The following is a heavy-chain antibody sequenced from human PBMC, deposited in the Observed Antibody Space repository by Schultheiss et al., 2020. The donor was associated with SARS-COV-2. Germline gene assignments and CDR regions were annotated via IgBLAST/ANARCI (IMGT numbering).Heavy chain of an antibody. CDR2: ISYSGST. D-gene: IGHD5-18*01. V-gene: IGHV4-59*01. CDR3: ARDGYSYGTFGY. J-gene: IGHJ4*02. Sequence: SETLSLTCTVSGGSIYNYYWSWIRQPPGKGLEWIGYISYSGSTNYNPSLKSRVTVSVDTSKNQFSLKLRSVTTADTAVYFCARDGYSYGTFGYWGQGTLVTVSS. CDR1: GGSIYNYY.